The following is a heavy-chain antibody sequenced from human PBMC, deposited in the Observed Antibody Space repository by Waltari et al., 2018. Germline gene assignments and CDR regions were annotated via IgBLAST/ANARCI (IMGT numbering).Heavy chain of an antibody. Sequence: QVQLVQSGAEVKKPGASVKVSCKASGYTFTSYDINWVRQATGQGLEWMGWMNPNSGNTGYAQKFQGRVTMTRNTSISTAYMELSSLRSEDTAVYYCARGARYYDILTGLYYFDYWGQGTLVTVSS. J-gene: IGHJ4*02. CDR3: ARGARYYDILTGLYYFDY. V-gene: IGHV1-8*01. CDR2: MNPNSGNT. D-gene: IGHD3-9*01. CDR1: GYTFTSYD.